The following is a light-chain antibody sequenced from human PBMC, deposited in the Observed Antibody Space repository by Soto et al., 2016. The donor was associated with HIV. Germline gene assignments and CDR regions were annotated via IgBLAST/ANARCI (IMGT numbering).Light chain of an antibody. CDR1: QSISDY. CDR2: AAS. CDR3: QHSYSTPPWT. J-gene: IGKJ1*01. V-gene: IGKV1-39*01. Sequence: DIQMTQSPSSLSASVGDRVTITCRASQSISDYLNWYQQKPGKVPKVLIYAASSLQSGVPSRFSGSGSGTDFTLTISSLQPEDFATYYCQHSYSTPPWTFGQGTKVEIK.